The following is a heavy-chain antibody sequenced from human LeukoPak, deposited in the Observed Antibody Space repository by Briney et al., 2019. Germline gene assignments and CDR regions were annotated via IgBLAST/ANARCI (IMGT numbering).Heavy chain of an antibody. V-gene: IGHV4-39*07. D-gene: IGHD1-26*01. J-gene: IGHJ4*02. CDR2: IYYSGST. CDR3: ARARFRVGLGYTADFDY. Sequence: SETLSLTCTVSGGSISSSSYYWGWIRQPPGKGLEWIGSIYYSGSTYYNPSLKSRVTISVDTSKNQFSLKLSSVTAADTAVYYCARARFRVGLGYTADFDYWGQGTLVTVSS. CDR1: GGSISSSSYY.